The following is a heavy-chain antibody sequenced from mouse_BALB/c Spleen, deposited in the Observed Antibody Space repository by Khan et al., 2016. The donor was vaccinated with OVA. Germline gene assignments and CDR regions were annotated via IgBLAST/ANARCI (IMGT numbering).Heavy chain of an antibody. Sequence: VQLQQPGAELVKPAASLKLSCTASGYNIKDIYIHWVKQRPEKGLERIRRTDPANGNTKYDPKFQGKATITADISSNTAYLQLSSLTSEDTAVYYCRISTINAWGQGTTLTVSS. CDR2: TDPANGNT. J-gene: IGHJ2*01. V-gene: IGHV14-3*02. CDR3: RISTINA. CDR1: GYNIKDIY.